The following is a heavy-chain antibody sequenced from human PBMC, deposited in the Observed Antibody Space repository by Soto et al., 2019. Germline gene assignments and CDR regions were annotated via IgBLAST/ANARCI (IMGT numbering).Heavy chain of an antibody. CDR1: GGSFSGYY. J-gene: IGHJ6*03. V-gene: IGHV4-59*08. D-gene: IGHD7-27*01. Sequence: PSETLSLTCAVSGGSFSGYYWSWIRQPPGKGLEWIGDIYYSGSSSYNPSLKSRVTISVDTSKDQFSLKLTSVTAADTAVYYCARTGDRSGYYYYYMDVWGKGTTVTVSS. CDR2: IYYSGSS. CDR3: ARTGDRSGYYYYYMDV.